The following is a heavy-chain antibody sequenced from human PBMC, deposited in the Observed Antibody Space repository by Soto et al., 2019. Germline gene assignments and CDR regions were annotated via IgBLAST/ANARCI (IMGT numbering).Heavy chain of an antibody. CDR2: IFPGDSDT. CDR1: GYSFISYL. V-gene: IGHV5-51*01. CDR3: AIQRGDGQYSLDS. J-gene: IGHJ4*02. D-gene: IGHD2-15*01. Sequence: GESLKISCEGSGYSFISYLIVWVRQMHGKGLECMGIIFPGDSDTRYSPSVQSQVTISVDRSITTAYLQWSSMKASDTAKYYCAIQRGDGQYSLDSWAQGTLVTVSS.